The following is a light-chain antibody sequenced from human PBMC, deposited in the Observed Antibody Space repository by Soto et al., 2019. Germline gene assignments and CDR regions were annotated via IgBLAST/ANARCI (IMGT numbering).Light chain of an antibody. CDR3: QQSSTTPWT. CDR2: LTS. Sequence: DIQMTQSPSSLSASVGDRVTITCRASQSISTYLNWFQQKPGRAPKLLIYLTSPLQSGVPSRFSGSGSGTDFTLTISSLQPEDFATYYCQQSSTTPWTFGQGTKVDVK. CDR1: QSISTY. J-gene: IGKJ1*01. V-gene: IGKV1-39*01.